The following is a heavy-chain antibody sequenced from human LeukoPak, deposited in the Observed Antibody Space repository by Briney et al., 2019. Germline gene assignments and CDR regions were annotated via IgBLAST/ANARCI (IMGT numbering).Heavy chain of an antibody. J-gene: IGHJ4*02. D-gene: IGHD3/OR15-3a*01. V-gene: IGHV3-53*01. Sequence: GGSLRLSCAASGFTVSSNYMSWVRQAPGKGLEWVSVIYSGGDTYYADSVKGRFTISRDNSKNTLYLQMNSLRAEDTAIYYCARVRPGYYTYFDYWGQGTPVTVSS. CDR1: GFTVSSNY. CDR2: IYSGGDT. CDR3: ARVRPGYYTYFDY.